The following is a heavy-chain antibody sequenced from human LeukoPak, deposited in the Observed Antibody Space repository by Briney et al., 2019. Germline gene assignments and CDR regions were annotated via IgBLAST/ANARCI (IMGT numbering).Heavy chain of an antibody. Sequence: ASVKVSCKASGYTFTNYFMHWVRQAPGQGLEWMGIFNPSGGSTTYAQKFLGKVTMTGDMSTSTVYMELSSLRSEDTAVYYCATGPGGHSSDWSVGEIDYWGQGTLVTVSS. CDR1: GYTFTNYF. CDR2: FNPSGGST. CDR3: ATGPGGHSSDWSVGEIDY. J-gene: IGHJ4*02. V-gene: IGHV1-46*01. D-gene: IGHD6-19*01.